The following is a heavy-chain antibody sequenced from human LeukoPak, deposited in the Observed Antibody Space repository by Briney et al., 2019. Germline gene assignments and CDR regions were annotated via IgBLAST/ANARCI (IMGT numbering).Heavy chain of an antibody. V-gene: IGHV3-7*03. J-gene: IGHJ3*01. Sequence: GGSLRLSCAASGFTFSSYWMSWVRQAPGKGLEWVANIKEDGSKKDYVDSVKGRFTISRDNAKDSLHLEANSLRAEDTAMYYCVRVYSSSSGKNAFDVWGQGTMVTVSS. CDR2: IKEDGSKK. D-gene: IGHD6-6*01. CDR3: VRVYSSSSGKNAFDV. CDR1: GFTFSSYW.